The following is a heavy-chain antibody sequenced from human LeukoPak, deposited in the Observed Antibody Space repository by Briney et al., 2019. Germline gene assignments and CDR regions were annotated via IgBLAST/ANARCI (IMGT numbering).Heavy chain of an antibody. CDR2: INPNSGGT. CDR3: ARVGYYYGSGSYYNAPPFDY. Sequence: ASVKVSCKASGYTFTGYYMHWVRQAPGQGLEWMGWINPNSGGTNYAQKSQGRVTMTRDRSIRTAYMELSRLRSDDTVVYYCARVGYYYGSGSYYNAPPFDYWGQGTLVTVSS. J-gene: IGHJ4*02. V-gene: IGHV1-2*02. CDR1: GYTFTGYY. D-gene: IGHD3-10*01.